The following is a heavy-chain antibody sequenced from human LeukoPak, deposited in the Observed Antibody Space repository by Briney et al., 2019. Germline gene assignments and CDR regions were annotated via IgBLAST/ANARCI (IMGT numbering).Heavy chain of an antibody. J-gene: IGHJ4*02. V-gene: IGHV4-61*01. CDR2: IYYSGST. CDR1: GGSVSSGSYY. CDR3: ARDSDTHTDY. Sequence: SETLSLTCTVSGGSVSSGSYYWSWIRQPPGKGLEWIGYIYYSGSTNYNPSLNSRVTISVDTSKNQFSLKLSSVTAADTAVYYCARDSDTHTDYWGQGTLVTVSS. D-gene: IGHD5-18*01.